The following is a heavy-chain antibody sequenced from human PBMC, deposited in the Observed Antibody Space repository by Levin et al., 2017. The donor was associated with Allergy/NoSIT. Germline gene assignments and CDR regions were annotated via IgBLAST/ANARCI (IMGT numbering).Heavy chain of an antibody. CDR1: GFIFRNYG. CDR3: AKDMEACSGASDTDCMEV. CDR2: IAYDGTNK. Sequence: PGGSLRLSCAASGFIFRNYGMHWVRQAPGKGLEWVAAIAYDGTNKYYGDDVKGRFSISRDNSKNTVYLQMNSLRTEATAVYYCAKDMEACSGASDTDCMEVWGQGTSVTVSA. D-gene: IGHD2-15*01. V-gene: IGHV3-30*18. J-gene: IGHJ6*01.